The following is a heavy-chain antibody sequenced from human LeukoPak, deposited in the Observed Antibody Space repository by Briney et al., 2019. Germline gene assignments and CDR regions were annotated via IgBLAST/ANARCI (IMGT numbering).Heavy chain of an antibody. V-gene: IGHV1-69*01. CDR2: IIPIFGAP. CDR1: GGTFSSYA. Sequence: PVKVSCKASGGTFSSYAISWVRQAPGQGLEWMGGIIPIFGAPNYAQKFQGRVTITADESTSTAYMELSSLRSEDTAVYYCARCYDLWSGYYRWLDPWGQGTLVTVSS. CDR3: ARCYDLWSGYYRWLDP. D-gene: IGHD3-3*01. J-gene: IGHJ5*02.